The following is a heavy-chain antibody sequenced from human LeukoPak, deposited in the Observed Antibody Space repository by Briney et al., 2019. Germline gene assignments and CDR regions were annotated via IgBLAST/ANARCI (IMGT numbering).Heavy chain of an antibody. J-gene: IGHJ4*02. Sequence: ASVKVSCKASGYTFTSYDINWVRQATGQGLEWMGWMNPNSGNTGYAQKFQGRVTMTRNSSISTAYMELSSLRSEDTAVYYCATAHPATYSGYDYWGQGTLVTVSS. CDR3: ATAHPATYSGYDY. V-gene: IGHV1-8*01. D-gene: IGHD5-12*01. CDR1: GYTFTSYD. CDR2: MNPNSGNT.